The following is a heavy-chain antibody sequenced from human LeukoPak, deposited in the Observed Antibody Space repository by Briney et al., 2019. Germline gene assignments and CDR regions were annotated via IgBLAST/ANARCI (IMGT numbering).Heavy chain of an antibody. CDR1: GFTVSSNY. CDR3: AKDLGGWLDY. CDR2: IYSAGST. D-gene: IGHD6-19*01. J-gene: IGHJ4*02. V-gene: IGHV3-53*01. Sequence: GGSLRLSCAASGFTVSSNYMNWVRQAPGKGLEWVSVIYSAGSTYYADSVKGRFTISRDNSKNTLYLQMNSLRAEDTAVYYCAKDLGGWLDYWGQGTLVTVSS.